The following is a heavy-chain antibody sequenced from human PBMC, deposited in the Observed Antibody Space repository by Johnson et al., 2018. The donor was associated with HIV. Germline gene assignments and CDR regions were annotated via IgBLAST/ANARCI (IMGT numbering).Heavy chain of an antibody. CDR3: ARDGQWGSTTWYSAFDI. D-gene: IGHD6-13*01. V-gene: IGHV3-64*01. CDR2: ISTNGGRT. Sequence: VQLVESGGGVVQRGGSLRLSCVASGFTFSSYGMHWVRQAPGKGLEYVSSISTNGGRTHSANSVKGRFTISRDNSKNTLYLQMGRLRAEDMAVYYCARDGQWGSTTWYSAFDIWGQGTMVTVSS. CDR1: GFTFSSYG. J-gene: IGHJ3*02.